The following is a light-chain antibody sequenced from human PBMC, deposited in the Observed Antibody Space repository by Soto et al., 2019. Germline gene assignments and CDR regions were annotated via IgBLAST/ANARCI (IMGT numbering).Light chain of an antibody. V-gene: IGKV4-1*01. CDR1: QSLLYRSTNKNY. CDR3: QQYYNIPPLT. CDR2: WAS. Sequence: DIVMTQSPDSLAVSLGERATINCKSSQSLLYRSTNKNYLAWYQQKPGQPPKLLIYWASTRESGVPDRFSGSGSGTDFTLTISSLQAEDAAVYYCQQYYNIPPLTFGGGTKVEIK. J-gene: IGKJ4*01.